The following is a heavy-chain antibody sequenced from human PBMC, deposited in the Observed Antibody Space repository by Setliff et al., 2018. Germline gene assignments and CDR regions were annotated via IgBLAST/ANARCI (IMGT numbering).Heavy chain of an antibody. CDR3: AKDRGTTAGWIDY. CDR2: ISYDGSNK. V-gene: IGHV3-30-3*01. J-gene: IGHJ4*02. Sequence: GGSLRLSCAASGFAFSSYAMHWVRQAPGMGLEWVAVISYDGSNKYYADSVKGRFTISRDNSKNTLYLQMNSLRAEDTAVYYCAKDRGTTAGWIDYWGQGTLVTVSS. D-gene: IGHD4-17*01. CDR1: GFAFSSYA.